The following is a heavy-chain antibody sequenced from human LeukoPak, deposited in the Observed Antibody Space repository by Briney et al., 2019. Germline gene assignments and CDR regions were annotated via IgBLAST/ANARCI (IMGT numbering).Heavy chain of an antibody. D-gene: IGHD6-19*01. CDR1: GYTFTGYY. CDR2: INPNSGGT. Sequence: ASVKVSCKASGYTFTGYYMHWVRQAPGQGLEWMGRINPNSGGTNYAQKFQGRVTMTRDTSNSTAYMELSRLRSDDTAVYYCAREITYSSGSNFDYWGQGTLVTVSS. CDR3: AREITYSSGSNFDY. V-gene: IGHV1-2*06. J-gene: IGHJ4*02.